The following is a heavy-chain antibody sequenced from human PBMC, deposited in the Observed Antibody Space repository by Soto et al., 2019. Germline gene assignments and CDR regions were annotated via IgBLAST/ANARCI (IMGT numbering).Heavy chain of an antibody. V-gene: IGHV4-31*03. J-gene: IGHJ4*02. D-gene: IGHD1-1*01. CDR3: ARSTRGQKYYFDY. CDR2: IYYSGST. Sequence: PSETLSLTCTVSGGSISSGGYYWSWIRQHPGKGLEWIGYIYYSGSTYYNPPLKSRVTISVDTSKNQFSLKLSSVTAADTAVYYCARSTRGQKYYFDYWGQGTLVTVSS. CDR1: GGSISSGGYY.